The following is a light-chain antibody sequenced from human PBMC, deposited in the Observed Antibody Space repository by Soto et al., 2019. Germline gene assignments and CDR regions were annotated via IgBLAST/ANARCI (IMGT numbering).Light chain of an antibody. Sequence: DIVLTQSPGTLSSSTGERATLSCRASQSVGSSLAWYQQKPGQAPRLLIYDTFNRATGIPARFSGSGSGTDFTLTISSLEPEDFAVYYCQQRSSWPFLWTFGGGTKVEIK. J-gene: IGKJ4*01. CDR3: QQRSSWPFLWT. V-gene: IGKV3-11*01. CDR2: DTF. CDR1: QSVGSS.